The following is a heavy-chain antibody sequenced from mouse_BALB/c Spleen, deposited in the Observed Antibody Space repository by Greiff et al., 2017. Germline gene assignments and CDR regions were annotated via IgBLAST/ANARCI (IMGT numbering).Heavy chain of an antibody. D-gene: IGHD1-1*01. CDR2: IYPGDGDT. Sequence: QVQLQQSGAELVRPGSSVKISCKASGYAFSSYWMNWVKQRPGQGLEWIGQIYPGDGDTNYNGKFKGKATLTADKSSSTAYMQLSSLTSEDSAVYFCARKITTGFAYWGQGTLVTVSA. V-gene: IGHV1-80*01. CDR1: GYAFSSYW. J-gene: IGHJ3*01. CDR3: ARKITTGFAY.